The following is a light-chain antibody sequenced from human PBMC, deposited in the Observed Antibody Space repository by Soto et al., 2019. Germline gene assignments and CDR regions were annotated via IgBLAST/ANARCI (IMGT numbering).Light chain of an antibody. CDR3: QQYNDWPPAIT. CDR2: DTS. Sequence: EIVLTHSPGTLSLSPCERATLSSSASQSVSMHLAWYQQKPGQAPRLLIYDTSTRAFGIPGRFSGSGSGTEFTLTISSLQSEDFAVYFCQQYNDWPPAITFGQGTRLEIK. CDR1: QSVSMH. V-gene: IGKV3-15*01. J-gene: IGKJ5*01.